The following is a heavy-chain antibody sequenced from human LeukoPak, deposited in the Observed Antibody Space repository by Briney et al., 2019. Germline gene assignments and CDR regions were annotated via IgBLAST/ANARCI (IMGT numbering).Heavy chain of an antibody. V-gene: IGHV1-69*05. J-gene: IGHJ6*02. CDR1: GGTFSSYA. Sequence: SVKVSCKASGGTFSSYAISWVRQAPGQGLEWMGGIIPIFGTANYAQKFQGRVTMTTDTSTSTAYMELRSLRSDDTAVYYCARPSFHCSSTSCYTGYGMDVWGQGTTVTVSS. CDR2: IIPIFGTA. D-gene: IGHD2-2*02. CDR3: ARPSFHCSSTSCYTGYGMDV.